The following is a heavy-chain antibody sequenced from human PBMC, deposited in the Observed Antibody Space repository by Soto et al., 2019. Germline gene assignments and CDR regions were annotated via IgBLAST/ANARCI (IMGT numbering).Heavy chain of an antibody. CDR3: TTHHVIAKFKNGMGV. D-gene: IGHD2-21*01. J-gene: IGHJ6*02. V-gene: IGHV4-59*01. CDR1: GVSISVYY. Sequence: NPSATXSLTCTVSGVSISVYYFIWIRHPPGKGLEWIGYIFYRGNTLYTPSLKSRVNISVDTSMNQFSLKLSSVTAADTAVYYCTTHHVIAKFKNGMGVWGQGTTVTVSS. CDR2: IFYRGNT.